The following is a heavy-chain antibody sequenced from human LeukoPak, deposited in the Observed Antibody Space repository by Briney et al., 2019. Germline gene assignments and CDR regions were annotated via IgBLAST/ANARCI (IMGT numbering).Heavy chain of an antibody. D-gene: IGHD3-10*01. V-gene: IGHV4-4*07. Sequence: NPSETLSVTCTVSGGSISSYYWSWIRQPAGKGLEWIGRIYTSGSTNYNPSLKSRVTISVDKSKNQFSLKLSSVTAADTAVYYCARDREYYGSGSPPLNWFDPWGQGTLVTVSS. CDR1: GGSISSYY. J-gene: IGHJ5*02. CDR3: ARDREYYGSGSPPLNWFDP. CDR2: IYTSGST.